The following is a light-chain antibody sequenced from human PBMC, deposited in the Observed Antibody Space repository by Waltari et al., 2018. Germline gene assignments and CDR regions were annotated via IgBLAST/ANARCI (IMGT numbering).Light chain of an antibody. CDR2: DVS. J-gene: IGLJ2*01. CDR3: SAYTSSSTPHVV. CDR1: SSDVGGYNY. V-gene: IGLV2-14*01. Sequence: QSALTQPASVSGSPGQSITISCTGTSSDVGGYNYVSWYQQPPGNAPKLMISDVSKRPSGVSKRLSGSTSGNTAALTISGRQAEDEADYYGSAYTSSSTPHVVFGVGTNLTVL.